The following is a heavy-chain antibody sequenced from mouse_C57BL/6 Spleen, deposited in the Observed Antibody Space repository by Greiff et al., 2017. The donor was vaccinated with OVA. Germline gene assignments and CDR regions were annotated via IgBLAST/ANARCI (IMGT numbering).Heavy chain of an antibody. D-gene: IGHD1-1*01. CDR2: IYPGSGST. J-gene: IGHJ1*03. CDR3: TIYYYGTIYLYFDV. V-gene: IGHV1-55*01. Sequence: QVQLQQPGAELVKPGASVKMSCKASGYTFTSYWITWVKQRPGQGLEWIGDIYPGSGSTNYNEKFKSKATLTVDTSSSTAYMQLSSLTSEDSALYYCTIYYYGTIYLYFDVSGTVTTLTVSS. CDR1: GYTFTSYW.